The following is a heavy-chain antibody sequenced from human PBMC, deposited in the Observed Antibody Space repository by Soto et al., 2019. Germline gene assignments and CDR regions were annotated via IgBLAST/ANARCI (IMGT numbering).Heavy chain of an antibody. CDR2: IKQDGSEK. V-gene: IGHV3-7*01. CDR3: ASVVVWSFWFDP. CDR1: GFTVSSYW. Sequence: GGSLRLSCAASGFTVSSYWMSWVRQAAGKGLEWVANIKQDGSEKYYVESVKGRFTISRDNAKNSLYLQMNSLRAEDTAVYYCASVVVWSFWFDPWGQGTLVTVSS. D-gene: IGHD2-21*01. J-gene: IGHJ5*02.